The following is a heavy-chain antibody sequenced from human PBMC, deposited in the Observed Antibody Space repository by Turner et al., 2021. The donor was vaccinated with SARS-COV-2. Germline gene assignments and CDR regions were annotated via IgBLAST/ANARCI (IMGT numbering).Heavy chain of an antibody. CDR3: ARRLVVQGTDDYSYYYGMDV. D-gene: IGHD3-22*01. V-gene: IGHV4-39*01. CDR2: IYYGGTT. J-gene: IGHJ6*02. CDR1: GGSISSSSYY. Sequence: QLQLQESGPGLVKPSETRSRTCTVSGGSISSSSYYWGWIRQPPGKGMEWIGNIYYGGTTYYNPSLKSRVTISVDTSKNQFSLKLSSVTATDTAVYYCARRLVVQGTDDYSYYYGMDVWGQGTTVTVSS.